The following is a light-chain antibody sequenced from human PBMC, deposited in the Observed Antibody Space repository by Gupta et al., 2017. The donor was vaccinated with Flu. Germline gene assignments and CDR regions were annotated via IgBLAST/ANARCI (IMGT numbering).Light chain of an antibody. CDR3: HQYGSVPWT. CDR2: CTS. J-gene: IGKJ1*01. Sequence: DIVLTQSPGTLSLSPGESATLTCSARQSVGYNYLAWFQQKPGQPPRLLIYCTSTRATGIPNRFGGSGSGTDFTLTISRLEPEDSAVYFCHQYGSVPWTFGHGTKVEIK. CDR1: QSVGYNY. V-gene: IGKV3-20*01.